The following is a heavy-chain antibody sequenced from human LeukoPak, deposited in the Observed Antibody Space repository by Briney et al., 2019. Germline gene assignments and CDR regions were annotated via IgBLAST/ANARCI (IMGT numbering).Heavy chain of an antibody. Sequence: GGSLRLSCAASGFTFSSYAMSWVRQAPGKGLEWVSAISGSGGSTYYADSVKGRFTISRDNSKNTLYLQMNSLRAEDTAVYYCATRSTSFYYYYGMDVWGQGTTVTVSS. V-gene: IGHV3-23*01. CDR1: GFTFSSYA. J-gene: IGHJ6*02. D-gene: IGHD2-2*01. CDR3: ATRSTSFYYYYGMDV. CDR2: ISGSGGST.